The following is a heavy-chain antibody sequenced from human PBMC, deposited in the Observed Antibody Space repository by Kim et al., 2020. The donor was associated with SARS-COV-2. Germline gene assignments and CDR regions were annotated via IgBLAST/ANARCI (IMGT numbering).Heavy chain of an antibody. CDR3: AKGANARYFDWLSIPDWFDP. CDR1: GFTFSSYA. V-gene: IGHV3-23*01. D-gene: IGHD3-9*01. J-gene: IGHJ5*02. CDR2: ISGSGGST. Sequence: GGSLRLSCAASGFTFSSYAMSWVRQAPGKGLEWVSDISGSGGSTYYAESVKGRFTISRDNSKNTLYLQMNSLRAEDTAVYYCAKGANARYFDWLSIPDWFDPWGQGTLVTVSS.